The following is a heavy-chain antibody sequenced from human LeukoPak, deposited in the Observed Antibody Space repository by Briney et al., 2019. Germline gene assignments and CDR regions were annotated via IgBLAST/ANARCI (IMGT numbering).Heavy chain of an antibody. CDR1: GYSFTSYG. CDR3: AREAPEVWFGEPDFDY. D-gene: IGHD3-10*01. CDR2: ISAYNGNT. Sequence: GASVKVSCKASGYSFTSYGFSWVRQAPGQGLEWMGWISAYNGNTNLAQRFQGRVTLNTHTSTRTVYMELRSLRSDDTAMYYCAREAPEVWFGEPDFDYWGQGTLVTVSS. J-gene: IGHJ4*02. V-gene: IGHV1-18*01.